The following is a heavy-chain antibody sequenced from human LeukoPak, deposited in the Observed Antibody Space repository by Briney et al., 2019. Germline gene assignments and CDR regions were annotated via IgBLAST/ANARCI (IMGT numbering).Heavy chain of an antibody. V-gene: IGHV1-18*01. J-gene: IGHJ5*02. CDR2: ISAYNGNT. CDR3: ARDQYYDILTGYYCWFDP. D-gene: IGHD3-9*01. Sequence: EASVKVSCKASGYTFTSYGISWVRQAPGQGLEWMGWISAYNGNTNYAQKLQGRVTMTTDTSTSTAYMELRSLRSDDTAVYYCARDQYYDILTGYYCWFDPWGQGTLVTVSS. CDR1: GYTFTSYG.